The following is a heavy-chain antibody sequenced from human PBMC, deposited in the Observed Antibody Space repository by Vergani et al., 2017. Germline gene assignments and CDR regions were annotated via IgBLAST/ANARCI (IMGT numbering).Heavy chain of an antibody. CDR1: GAPISYWC. Sequence: QVQMQESGPGLVKTSETLSLTFSASGAPISYWCWSWLRQPAGKGLEWIGRLCPSGSTNYKPSLKSRVTMSIDTSKNQFSLKLTSVTAADTAVYYCATGAGPFDIWGQGTLVTVS. CDR2: LCPSGST. V-gene: IGHV4-4*07. J-gene: IGHJ4*02. CDR3: ATGAGPFDI. D-gene: IGHD7-27*01.